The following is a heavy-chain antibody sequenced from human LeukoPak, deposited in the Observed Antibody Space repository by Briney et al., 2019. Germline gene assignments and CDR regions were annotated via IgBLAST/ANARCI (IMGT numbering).Heavy chain of an antibody. V-gene: IGHV1-2*06. CDR1: GYTFTGYY. Sequence: ASVKVSXKASGYTFTGYYMNWMRQAPGQGLEWIGRINPNTGGTNYAQNFQGIVTMTRDTSITTVYMELSRLRSDDTAVYYCARVGDGLNDGFDIWGQGTMVTVSS. CDR2: INPNTGGT. D-gene: IGHD5-24*01. J-gene: IGHJ3*02. CDR3: ARVGDGLNDGFDI.